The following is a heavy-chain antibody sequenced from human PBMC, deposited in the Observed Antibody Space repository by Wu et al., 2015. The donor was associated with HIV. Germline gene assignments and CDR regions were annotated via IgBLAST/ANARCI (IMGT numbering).Heavy chain of an antibody. J-gene: IGHJ4*02. CDR3: ARGRTLMYSSSWPY. CDR1: GYTFTTYD. V-gene: IGHV1-8*01. D-gene: IGHD6-13*01. Sequence: QVQLIQSGPEVKKPGASVKVSCKASGYTFTTYDINWVRQATGQGLEWMGWMNPNSGNTGYAQKFQGRVTMTRNTSISTAYMELSSLRSEDTAVYYCARGRTLMYSSSWPYWGQGTLVTVSS. CDR2: MNPNSGNT.